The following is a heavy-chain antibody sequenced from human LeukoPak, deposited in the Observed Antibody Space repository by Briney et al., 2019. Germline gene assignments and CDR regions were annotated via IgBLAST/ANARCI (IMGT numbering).Heavy chain of an antibody. CDR1: GFTFGSYW. CDR3: ARGVGYCSSTSCYWWFDP. J-gene: IGHJ5*02. D-gene: IGHD2-2*01. CDR2: INSDGSST. Sequence: PGGSLRLSCAASGFTFGSYWMHWVRQAPGKGLVWVSRINSDGSSTSYADSVKGRFTISRDNAKNTLYLQMNSLRAEDTAVYYCARGVGYCSSTSCYWWFDPWGQGTLVTVSS. V-gene: IGHV3-74*01.